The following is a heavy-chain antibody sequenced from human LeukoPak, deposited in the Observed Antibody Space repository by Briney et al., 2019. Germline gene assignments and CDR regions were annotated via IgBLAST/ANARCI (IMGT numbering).Heavy chain of an antibody. D-gene: IGHD3-9*01. CDR2: ISYDGSNK. J-gene: IGHJ4*02. Sequence: PGGSLRLSCAASGFTFSSYGMHWVRQAPGKGLEWVAVISYDGSNKYYADSVKGRFTISRDNSKNTLYLQMNSLRAEDTAVYYCAKSGYDILTGSFDYWGQGTLVTVSS. CDR3: AKSGYDILTGSFDY. V-gene: IGHV3-30*18. CDR1: GFTFSSYG.